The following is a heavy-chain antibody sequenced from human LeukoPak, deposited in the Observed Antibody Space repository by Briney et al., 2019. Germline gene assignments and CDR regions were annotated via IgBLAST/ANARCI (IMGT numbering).Heavy chain of an antibody. V-gene: IGHV4-34*01. D-gene: IGHD2-2*02. J-gene: IGHJ6*03. CDR2: INHSGST. Sequence: SETLSLTCAVYGGSFSGYYWSWIRQPPGKGLEWIGEINHSGSTNYNPSLKSRVTISVDTSKNQFSLKRSSVTAADTAVYYCARVMGCSSTSCYTYYYYYMDVWGKGTTVTVSS. CDR3: ARVMGCSSTSCYTYYYYYMDV. CDR1: GGSFSGYY.